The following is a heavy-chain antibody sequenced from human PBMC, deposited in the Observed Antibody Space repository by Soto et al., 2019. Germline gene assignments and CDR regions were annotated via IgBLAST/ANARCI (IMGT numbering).Heavy chain of an antibody. CDR2: IIPISGRA. D-gene: IGHD2-2*01. CDR1: GGTFSSYA. CDR3: ATSQGSSTSLESYYYCYYGMDV. V-gene: IGHV1-69*01. Sequence: QVQLVQSGAEVKKPGSSVKVSCKASGGTFSSYAISWVRQAPGQGLEWMGGIIPISGRANYAQKFQGRVTITAAESTRTAYMELSSLRSEDTAVYYCATSQGSSTSLESYYYCYYGMDVWGQGTTVTVSS. J-gene: IGHJ6*02.